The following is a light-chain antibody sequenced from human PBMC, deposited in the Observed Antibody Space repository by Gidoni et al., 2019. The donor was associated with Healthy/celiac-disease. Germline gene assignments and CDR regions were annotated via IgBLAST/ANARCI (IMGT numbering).Light chain of an antibody. Sequence: QSVLTQPPSASGTPGQRVTISYSGSSSNIGSNYVYWYQQLPGTAPKLLIYRNNQRPSEVPDRFSGSKSGTSASLAISGLRSEDEADYYCAAWDDSLSGPVFGGGTKLTVL. V-gene: IGLV1-47*01. J-gene: IGLJ3*02. CDR1: SSNIGSNY. CDR2: RNN. CDR3: AAWDDSLSGPV.